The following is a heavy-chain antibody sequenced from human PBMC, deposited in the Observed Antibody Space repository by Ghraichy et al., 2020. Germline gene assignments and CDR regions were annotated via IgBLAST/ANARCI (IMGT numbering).Heavy chain of an antibody. V-gene: IGHV3-48*02. CDR1: GFTFSSYS. D-gene: IGHD3-3*01. CDR2: ISSSSSTI. J-gene: IGHJ4*02. Sequence: GGSLRLSCAASGFTFSSYSMNWVRQAPGKGLEWVSYISSSSSTIYYADSVKGRFTISRDNAKNSLYLQMNSLRDEDTAVYYCASELVGLEIYDFWSGYSNWGQGTLVTVSS. CDR3: ASELVGLEIYDFWSGYSN.